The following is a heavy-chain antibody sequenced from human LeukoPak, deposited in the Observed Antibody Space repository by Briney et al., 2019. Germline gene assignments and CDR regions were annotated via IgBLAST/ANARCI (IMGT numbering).Heavy chain of an antibody. D-gene: IGHD3-10*01. CDR2: IWYDGSNK. J-gene: IGHJ4*02. V-gene: IGHV3-33*06. CDR1: GFTFSRDG. Sequence: PGRSLRLSCAASGFTFSRDGMHWVRQAPGKGLEWVAVIWYDGSNKYYADSVKGRFTISRDNSKNTLYLQMNSLRAEDTAVYYCAKTSLLWFGESVFDYWGQGTLVTVSS. CDR3: AKTSLLWFGESVFDY.